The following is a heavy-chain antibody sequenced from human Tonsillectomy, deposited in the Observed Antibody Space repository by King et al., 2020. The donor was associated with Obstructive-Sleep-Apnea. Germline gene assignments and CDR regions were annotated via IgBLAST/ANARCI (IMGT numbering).Heavy chain of an antibody. CDR3: ARHRGVEDYGGYGDYFDY. J-gene: IGHJ4*02. D-gene: IGHD5-12*01. CDR2: MYYSGNT. V-gene: IGHV4-59*08. CDR1: GGSISNYY. Sequence: VQLQQWGAGLLKPSETLSLTCTVSGGSISNYYWSWIRQPPGKGLEWIGYMYYSGNTNFNPSLKSRVTISADTSKIQFSLRLSSVTAADTAVYYCARHRGVEDYGGYGDYFDYWGQGTLVTVSS.